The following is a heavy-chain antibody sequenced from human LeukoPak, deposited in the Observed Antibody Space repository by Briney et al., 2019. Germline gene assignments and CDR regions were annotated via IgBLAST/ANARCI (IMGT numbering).Heavy chain of an antibody. V-gene: IGHV4-4*07. J-gene: IGHJ6*03. CDR3: ARSSGRDYYYYYMDV. CDR1: GGSISSYY. CDR2: IYTSGST. D-gene: IGHD6-19*01. Sequence: SETLSFTCTVSGGSISSYYWSWIRQPAGKGLEWIGRIYTSGSTNYNPSLKSRVTISVDTSKNQFSLKLSSVTAADTAVYYCARSSGRDYYYYYMDVWGKGTTVTISS.